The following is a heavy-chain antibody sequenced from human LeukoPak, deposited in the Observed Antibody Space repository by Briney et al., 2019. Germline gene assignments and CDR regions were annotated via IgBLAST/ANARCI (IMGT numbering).Heavy chain of an antibody. J-gene: IGHJ4*01. D-gene: IGHD3-22*01. CDR3: ARDVYYDSSDY. V-gene: IGHV3-53*01. CDR1: GFTVRSNF. Sequence: PGGSLRLSCAVSGFTVRSNFMNWVRQAPGKGLEWVSVIYSGGRTYYADSVKGRFTISRDNSKNTLYLQMNSLRAEDTALYYCARDVYYDSSDYWGQGTLVTVSS. CDR2: IYSGGRT.